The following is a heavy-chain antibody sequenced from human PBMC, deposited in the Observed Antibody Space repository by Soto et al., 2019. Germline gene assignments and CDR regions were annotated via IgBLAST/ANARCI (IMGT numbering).Heavy chain of an antibody. J-gene: IGHJ4*01. Sequence: EVQLLESGGGLVQPGGSLRLSCAASGFTFSSYAMSWVRQAPGKGLEWVSAISGSGGSTDYADSVKGRCTISRDNSTSTLYRQMTSLRAEDTAVCYCAKENGYSSTWFEFACWGHGTLVPVPS. V-gene: IGHV3-23*01. CDR2: ISGSGGST. CDR3: AKENGYSSTWFEFAC. D-gene: IGHD6-13*01. CDR1: GFTFSSYA.